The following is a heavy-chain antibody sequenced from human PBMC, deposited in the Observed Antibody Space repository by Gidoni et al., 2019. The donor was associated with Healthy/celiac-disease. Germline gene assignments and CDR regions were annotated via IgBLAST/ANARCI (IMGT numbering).Heavy chain of an antibody. CDR3: ARATYCSGGSCYSRGMDV. D-gene: IGHD2-15*01. V-gene: IGHV4-31*03. J-gene: IGHJ6*02. CDR2: IYYSGST. CDR1: GGSLSRGGYY. Sequence: QVQLQESGPGLTKHSQTLSLTCTVSGGSLSRGGYYWCWIRQHPGKGLEWIGYIYYSGSTYYNPSLKSRVTISVDTSKNQFSRKLSSVTAADTAVYYCARATYCSGGSCYSRGMDVWGQGTTVTVSS.